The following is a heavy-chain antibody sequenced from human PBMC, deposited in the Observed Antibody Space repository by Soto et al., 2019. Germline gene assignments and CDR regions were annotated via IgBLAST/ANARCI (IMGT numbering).Heavy chain of an antibody. Sequence: EVQLVESGGGLVQPGGSLKLSCAASGFTFSGSAMHWVRQASGKGLEWVGRNRSKANNYATVYAASVKGRFTISRDDSKNTAHVQMNSLKTEDTAVYYCARHALQYCGGDCYLLPYFDLWGRGTLVTVSS. CDR2: NRSKANNYAT. D-gene: IGHD2-21*02. J-gene: IGHJ2*01. CDR1: GFTFSGSA. V-gene: IGHV3-73*02. CDR3: ARHALQYCGGDCYLLPYFDL.